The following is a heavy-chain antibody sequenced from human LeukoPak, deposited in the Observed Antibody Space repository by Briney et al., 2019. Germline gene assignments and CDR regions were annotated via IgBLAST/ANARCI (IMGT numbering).Heavy chain of an antibody. D-gene: IGHD3-22*01. CDR3: ARDNSAWEDYYDSSVAWFALDP. V-gene: IGHV4-38-2*02. CDR2: IYHSGST. J-gene: IGHJ5*02. CDR1: PYSFSSAYY. Sequence: PSETLSLTCSVSPYSFSSAYYWGWIRQPPGKGLEWIGSIYHSGSTYYNPSLKSRVTISVDTSKNQFSLKLSSVTAADTAVYYCARDNSAWEDYYDSSVAWFALDPWGQGTLVTVSS.